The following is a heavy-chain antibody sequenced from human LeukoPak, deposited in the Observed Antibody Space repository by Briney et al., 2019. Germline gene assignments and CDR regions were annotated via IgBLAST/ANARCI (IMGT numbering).Heavy chain of an antibody. CDR2: ISNSGGTT. D-gene: IGHD6-13*01. J-gene: IGHJ4*02. CDR1: GFTFSTYA. CDR3: VKETIAPASQGFDY. Sequence: HPGGSLRLSCAASGFTFSTYAMSWVRQAPGKGLEWVSAISNSGGTTHYADSVKGRFTISRDNSKSTLYLQMSSLRAEDTAVYYCVKETIAPASQGFDYWGQGTLVTVSS. V-gene: IGHV3-23*01.